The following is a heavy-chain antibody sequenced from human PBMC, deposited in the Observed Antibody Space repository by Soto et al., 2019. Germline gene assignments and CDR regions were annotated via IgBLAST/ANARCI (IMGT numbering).Heavy chain of an antibody. J-gene: IGHJ4*02. D-gene: IGHD3-16*01. CDR2: IYHGLSI. V-gene: IGHV4-34*01. CDR3: ARHGGYYFDY. CDR1: SGSFSGYY. Sequence: SETLSLTCAVYSGSFSGYYWSWIRQPPGKGLEWIGEIYHGLSIVYNPSLKSRVTISGDSSKNQFSLKLSSVTAADTAVYYCARHGGYYFDYWGQGTLVTVYS.